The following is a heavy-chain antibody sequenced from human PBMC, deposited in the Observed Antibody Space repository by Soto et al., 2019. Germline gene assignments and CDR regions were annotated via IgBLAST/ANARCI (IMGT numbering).Heavy chain of an antibody. CDR2: IIPIFGTA. J-gene: IGHJ6*02. CDR1: GGTFSSYA. V-gene: IGHV1-69*01. Sequence: QVQLVQSGAEVKKPGSSVKVSCKASGGTFSSYAISWVRQAPGQGLEWMGGIIPIFGTANYAQKFQGRVTITADESTSTAYMELSSLRSEDTAVYYCARHTYYYDSSGFQPHYYGMDVWGQGTTVTVSS. CDR3: ARHTYYYDSSGFQPHYYGMDV. D-gene: IGHD3-22*01.